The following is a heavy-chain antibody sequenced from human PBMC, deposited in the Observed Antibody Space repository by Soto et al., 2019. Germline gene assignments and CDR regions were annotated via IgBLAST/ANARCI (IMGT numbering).Heavy chain of an antibody. Sequence: QITLKESGPTVVKPTQTLTLTCSFSGFSLSTSGVGVTWIRQPPGKALEWLALIFWDDDKRYRPSLKSRLTTPTDTAKTQVVLTSQTMGPLDTGTYSGAHPSPLLWPWEMYPWGQGPLVTVPS. D-gene: IGHD3-10*01. CDR3: AHPSPLLWPWEMYP. J-gene: IGHJ5*02. CDR1: GFSLSTSGVG. CDR2: IFWDDDK. V-gene: IGHV2-5*02.